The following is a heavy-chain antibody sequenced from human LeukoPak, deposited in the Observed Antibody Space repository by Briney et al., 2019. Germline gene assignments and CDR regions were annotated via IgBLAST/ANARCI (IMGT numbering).Heavy chain of an antibody. V-gene: IGHV5-51*01. Sequence: GESLKISCKGSGYSFTSYWIGWVRQMPAKGLEWMGIIYPGDSDTRYSPSLQGQVTISADTSISTASLQWSSLKASDTAMYYCARRVESGYCSGGSCPYWFDPWCQGTLVTVSS. J-gene: IGHJ5*02. CDR3: ARRVESGYCSGGSCPYWFDP. D-gene: IGHD2-15*01. CDR1: GYSFTSYW. CDR2: IYPGDSDT.